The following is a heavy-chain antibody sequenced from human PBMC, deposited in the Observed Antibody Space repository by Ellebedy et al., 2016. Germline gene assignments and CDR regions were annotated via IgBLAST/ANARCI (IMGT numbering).Heavy chain of an antibody. J-gene: IGHJ6*04. D-gene: IGHD3-3*01. CDR3: ARGSITVFGGVDV. CDR1: GFPYSSHW. Sequence: GESLKISCPVSGFPYSSHWLHWVSQAPGKGLVWVSRISTDGSSTNYAESVKGRFTISRDNAKNTLYLQMNSLRAEDTAVYYCARGSITVFGGVDVWGKGTTVTVSS. V-gene: IGHV3-74*01. CDR2: ISTDGSST.